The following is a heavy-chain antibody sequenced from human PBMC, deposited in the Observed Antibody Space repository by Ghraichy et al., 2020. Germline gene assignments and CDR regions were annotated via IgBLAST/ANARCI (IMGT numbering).Heavy chain of an antibody. J-gene: IGHJ3*02. V-gene: IGHV3-7*01. CDR2: IKEDGSEK. Sequence: GESLNISCAASGFTFSSYWTSWVRQAPGKGLEWVANIKEDGSEKYNVDSMKGRITISRDTAKNSLYLQMNSLRAEDTAVYYCARVYSSSSGKFAFDIWGRGTMVTVSS. CDR3: ARVYSSSSGKFAFDI. D-gene: IGHD6-6*01. CDR1: GFTFSSYW.